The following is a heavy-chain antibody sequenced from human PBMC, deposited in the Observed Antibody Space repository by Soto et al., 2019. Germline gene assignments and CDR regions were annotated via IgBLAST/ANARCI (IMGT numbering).Heavy chain of an antibody. CDR3: ARHFTTYDVWSGLGS. J-gene: IGHJ4*02. CDR1: SDSISSTSYY. D-gene: IGHD3-3*01. CDR2: MYHDVST. Sequence: SETLSLTCSVSSDSISSTSYYWAWIRQSPGKGLEWIVSMYHDVSTYYDPSLKSRVTLSEDTSKNQFSLKLSSVTAADTGVYYCARHFTTYDVWSGLGSWGQGALVTVSS. V-gene: IGHV4-39*01.